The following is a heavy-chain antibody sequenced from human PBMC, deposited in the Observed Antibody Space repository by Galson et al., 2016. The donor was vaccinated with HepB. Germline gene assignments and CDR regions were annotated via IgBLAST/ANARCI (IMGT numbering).Heavy chain of an antibody. CDR2: IYYSGST. J-gene: IGHJ5*02. CDR3: ARKPERRGWFDP. CDR1: GGSISSGGYY. Sequence: TLSLTCTVSGGSISSGGYYWSWIRQNPGKGLEWIGYIYYSGSTYYNPSLKSRVTISVDTSKNHFSLKLSSVTAADTAVYYCARKPERRGWFDPWGQGTTVIVSS. V-gene: IGHV4-31*03.